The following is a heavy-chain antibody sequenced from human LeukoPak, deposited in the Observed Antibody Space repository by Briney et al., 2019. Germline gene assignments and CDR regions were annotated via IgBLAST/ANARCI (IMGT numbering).Heavy chain of an antibody. Sequence: PGGSLRLSCAASGFTFSDDYMNWIRQAPGKGLEWVSYISGSGSYTNYADSVKGRFTISRDNAKNSLYLQMNSLRAEDTAVHYCARGESFSSGWPYYFDFWGQGALVTVSS. CDR1: GFTFSDDY. V-gene: IGHV3-11*05. CDR3: ARGESFSSGWPYYFDF. CDR2: ISGSGSYT. D-gene: IGHD6-19*01. J-gene: IGHJ4*02.